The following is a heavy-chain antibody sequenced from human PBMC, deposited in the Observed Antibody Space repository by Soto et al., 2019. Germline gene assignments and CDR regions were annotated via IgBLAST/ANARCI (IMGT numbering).Heavy chain of an antibody. D-gene: IGHD3-22*01. CDR1: TFIFSTYW. Sequence: GGSLRLSCAAPTFIFSTYWMTWVRQAPGKGLEWVSAISGSGGSTYYADSVKGRFTISRDNSKNTLYLQMNSLRAEDTAVYYCAKFDDSMYYYGMDVWGQGTTVTVSS. V-gene: IGHV3-23*01. CDR2: ISGSGGST. CDR3: AKFDDSMYYYGMDV. J-gene: IGHJ6*02.